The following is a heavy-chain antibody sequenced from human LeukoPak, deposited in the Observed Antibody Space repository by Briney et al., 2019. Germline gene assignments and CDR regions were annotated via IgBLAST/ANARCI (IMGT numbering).Heavy chain of an antibody. CDR3: ARGPSFRAYFDY. CDR1: GGSISSGGYS. CDR2: IYYSGST. D-gene: IGHD6-6*01. J-gene: IGHJ4*02. Sequence: SETLSLTCTVSGGSISSGGYSWSWIRQHPGKGLEWIGYIYYSGSTYYNPSLKSRVTISVDTSKNQFSLKLSSVTAADTAVYYCARGPSFRAYFDYWGQGTLVTVSS. V-gene: IGHV4-31*03.